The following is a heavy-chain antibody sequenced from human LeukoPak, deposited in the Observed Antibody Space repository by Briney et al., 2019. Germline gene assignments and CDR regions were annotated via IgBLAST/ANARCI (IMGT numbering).Heavy chain of an antibody. J-gene: IGHJ4*02. CDR3: ANDILVSSGWYGVFDY. D-gene: IGHD6-19*01. CDR2: ISGSGGST. CDR1: GFTFNNYA. V-gene: IGHV3-23*01. Sequence: PGGSLRLSCAASGFTFNNYAMSWVRQAPGKGLGWLLAISGSGGSTYYADSVKGRFTISRDNSNNTQYLQMSSLRAEDTALYYCANDILVSSGWYGVFDYWGQGTMVTVSS.